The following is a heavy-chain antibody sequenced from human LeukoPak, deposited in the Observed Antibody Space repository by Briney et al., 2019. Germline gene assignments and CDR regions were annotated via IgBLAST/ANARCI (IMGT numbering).Heavy chain of an antibody. CDR2: ISAYNGNT. CDR1: GYTFTSYG. Sequence: ASVKVSCKASGYTFTSYGISWVRQAPGQGLEWMGWISAYNGNTNYAQKLQGRVTMTTDTSTSTAYMELRSLRSDDTAVYYCARDSGYYDILTGYQEGLDYRGQGTLVTVSS. D-gene: IGHD3-9*01. J-gene: IGHJ4*02. V-gene: IGHV1-18*01. CDR3: ARDSGYYDILTGYQEGLDY.